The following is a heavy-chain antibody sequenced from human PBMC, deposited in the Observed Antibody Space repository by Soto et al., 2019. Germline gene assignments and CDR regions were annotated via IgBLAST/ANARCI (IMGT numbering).Heavy chain of an antibody. CDR2: ISYDGSNK. D-gene: IGHD1-7*01. CDR1: GFTFSSYG. V-gene: IGHV3-30*18. CDR3: ANTQGGTTSHYYYGMDV. J-gene: IGHJ6*02. Sequence: SLRLSCAASGFTFSSYGMHWVRQAPGKGLEWVAVISYDGSNKYYADSVKGRFTISRDNSKNTLYLQMNSLRAEDTAVYYCANTQGGTTSHYYYGMDVWGQGT.